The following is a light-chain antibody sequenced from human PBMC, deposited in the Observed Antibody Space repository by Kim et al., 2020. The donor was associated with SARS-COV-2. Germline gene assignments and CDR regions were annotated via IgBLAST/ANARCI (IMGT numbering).Light chain of an antibody. CDR3: HYYGTSFLT. CDR1: QSIISTY. J-gene: IGKJ4*01. Sequence: SPWEGATPSCRASQSIISTYLAWFQQKPGQAPRVLMYGASYRATDIPDRFSGSASGTVFTLTISRLEPEDSAVYYCHYYGTSFLTFGGGTKVDIK. CDR2: GAS. V-gene: IGKV3-20*01.